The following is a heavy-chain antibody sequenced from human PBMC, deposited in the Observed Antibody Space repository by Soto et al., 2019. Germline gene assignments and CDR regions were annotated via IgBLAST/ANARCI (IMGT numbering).Heavy chain of an antibody. CDR2: ISAYNGNT. CDR3: ARVYVWGSYRYKQNFDY. J-gene: IGHJ4*02. V-gene: IGHV1-18*04. CDR1: VYTFTSYG. D-gene: IGHD3-16*02. Sequence: XSVKVSFKASVYTFTSYGIKGVRQAPGQGLEWMGWISAYNGNTNYAQKLQGRVTMTTDTSTSTAYMELRSLRSDDTAVYYCARVYVWGSYRYKQNFDYWGQGTLVTVSS.